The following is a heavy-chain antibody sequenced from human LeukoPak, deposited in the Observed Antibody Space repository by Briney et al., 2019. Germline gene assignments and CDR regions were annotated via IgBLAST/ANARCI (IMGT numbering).Heavy chain of an antibody. CDR1: GFTFSIYG. Sequence: GGSLRLSCAASGFTFSIYGMSWVRQAPGKGLEWVSAISGSGGRTYNADSMKGRFTSSRDNAKNSLYLQMNSLRAEDTALYYCAINGGGDSGYGNFDYWGQGTLVTVSS. D-gene: IGHD5-12*01. CDR2: ISGSGGRT. V-gene: IGHV3-23*01. J-gene: IGHJ4*02. CDR3: AINGGGDSGYGNFDY.